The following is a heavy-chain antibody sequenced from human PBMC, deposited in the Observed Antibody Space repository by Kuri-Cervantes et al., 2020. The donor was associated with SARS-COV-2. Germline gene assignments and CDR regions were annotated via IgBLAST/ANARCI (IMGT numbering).Heavy chain of an antibody. CDR2: IIPIFGTA. J-gene: IGHJ1*01. Sequence: SVKVSCKASGGTFSSYAISWVRQAPGQGLEWMGGIIPIFGTANYAQKFQGRVTITADESTSTAYMELSSLGSEDTAVYYCARGMSSGWHPGAEYFQHWGQGTLVTVSS. CDR3: ARGMSSGWHPGAEYFQH. V-gene: IGHV1-69*13. D-gene: IGHD6-19*01. CDR1: GGTFSSYA.